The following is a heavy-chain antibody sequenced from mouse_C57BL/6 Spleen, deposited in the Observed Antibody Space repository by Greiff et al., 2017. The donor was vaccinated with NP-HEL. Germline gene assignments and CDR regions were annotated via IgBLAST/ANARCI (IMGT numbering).Heavy chain of an antibody. J-gene: IGHJ3*01. D-gene: IGHD2-5*01. CDR1: GYTFTSYW. V-gene: IGHV1-55*01. CDR3: ARSVYSNYDFAY. Sequence: VQLQQPGAELVKPGASVKMSCKASGYTFTSYWITWVKQRPGQGLEWIGDIYPGSGSTNYNEKFKSKATLTVDTSSSTAYMQLSSLTSEDSAVYYCARSVYSNYDFAYWGQGTLVTVSA. CDR2: IYPGSGST.